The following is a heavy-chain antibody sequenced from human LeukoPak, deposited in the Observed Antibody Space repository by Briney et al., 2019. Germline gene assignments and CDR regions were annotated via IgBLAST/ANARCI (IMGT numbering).Heavy chain of an antibody. D-gene: IGHD3-22*01. J-gene: IGHJ4*02. V-gene: IGHV4-34*01. Sequence: SETLSLTCAVYGGSFSGYYWSWIRQPPGKGLEWIGEINHSGSTNYNPSLKSRVTISVDTSKNQFSLKLSSVTAADTAVYYCARKPILRTYYYDSSGLLRGYFDYWGQGTLVTVSS. CDR1: GGSFSGYY. CDR3: ARKPILRTYYYDSSGLLRGYFDY. CDR2: INHSGST.